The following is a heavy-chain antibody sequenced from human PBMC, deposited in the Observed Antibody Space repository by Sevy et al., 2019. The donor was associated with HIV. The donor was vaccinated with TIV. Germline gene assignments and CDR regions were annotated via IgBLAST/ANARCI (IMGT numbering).Heavy chain of an antibody. CDR2: VYPSPGNT. CDR1: GDTFTNNY. CDR3: ARADPDQHFDS. Sequence: GESLKISCKASGDTFTNNYIHWVRQAPGQGLQWMGMVYPSPGNTTDDQKFQGGVTITRDTSTSILYMDLSSLRSEDTAVYYCARADPDQHFDSWGQGTLVTVSS. V-gene: IGHV1-46*01. J-gene: IGHJ4*02.